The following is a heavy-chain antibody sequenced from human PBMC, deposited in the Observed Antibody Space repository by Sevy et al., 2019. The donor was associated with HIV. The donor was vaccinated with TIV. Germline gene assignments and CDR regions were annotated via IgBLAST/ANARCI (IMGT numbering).Heavy chain of an antibody. D-gene: IGHD2-8*01. CDR2: ISSSGSSI. CDR1: GFIFSNYN. V-gene: IGHV3-48*04. CDR3: TRNGGAFDNGFDP. Sequence: GGSLRLSCAASGFIFSNYNMNWVRQAPGKGLEWVSKISSSGSSIYYADSVKGRFTISRDNAKNSLNLQMNSLRAEDTAVYYCTRNGGAFDNGFDPWGQGTLVTVSS. J-gene: IGHJ5*02.